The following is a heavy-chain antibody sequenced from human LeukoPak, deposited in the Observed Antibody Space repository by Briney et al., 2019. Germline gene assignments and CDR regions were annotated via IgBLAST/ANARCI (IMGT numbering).Heavy chain of an antibody. J-gene: IGHJ4*02. CDR2: ISGSGSGGST. D-gene: IGHD6-6*01. V-gene: IGHV3-23*01. CDR3: ARDKGTSYLSSFDY. Sequence: GGSLRLSCAASGFTFSSSAMSWVRQAPGKGLEWVSSISGSGSGGSTYYADPVKGRFTISRDNSKNTLYLQMNSLRAADTAVYYCARDKGTSYLSSFDYWGQGTLVTVSS. CDR1: GFTFSSSA.